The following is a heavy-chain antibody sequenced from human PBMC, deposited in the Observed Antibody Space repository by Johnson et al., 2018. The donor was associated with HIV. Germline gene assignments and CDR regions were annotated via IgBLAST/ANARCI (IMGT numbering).Heavy chain of an antibody. CDR1: GFTFSNYW. J-gene: IGHJ3*02. CDR2: INNDGSST. Sequence: VQLVESGGDLVQPGGSLRLSCAASGFTFSNYWMHWVRQAPGKGLVWVSRINNDGSSTNYADSVKGRFNISRDNAKNTLYLQMSSLRAEDTAVYYGARVRGWEGGEVGDAFDIWGQGTMVTVSS. D-gene: IGHD1-26*01. V-gene: IGHV3-74*01. CDR3: ARVRGWEGGEVGDAFDI.